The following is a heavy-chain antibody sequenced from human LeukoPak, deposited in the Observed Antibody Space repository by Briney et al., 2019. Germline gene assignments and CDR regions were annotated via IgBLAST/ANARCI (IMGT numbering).Heavy chain of an antibody. J-gene: IGHJ5*02. V-gene: IGHV1-46*01. D-gene: IGHD3-22*01. CDR1: GYTFTGYY. CDR3: ARGGDYYDSSGYYNWFDP. Sequence: ASVKVSCKASGYTFTGYYMHWVRQAPGQGLEWMGIVNPSGGGTNYAQKFQGRVTVTRDTSTSTVYMELSSLRSEDTAVYYCARGGDYYDSSGYYNWFDPWGQGTLVTVSS. CDR2: VNPSGGGT.